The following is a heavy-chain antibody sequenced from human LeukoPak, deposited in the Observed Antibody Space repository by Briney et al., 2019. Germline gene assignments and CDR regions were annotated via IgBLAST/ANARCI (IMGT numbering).Heavy chain of an antibody. CDR3: ARCDRGPHTAMADY. J-gene: IGHJ4*02. CDR1: GYTFTSYG. CDR2: ISAYSGNT. D-gene: IGHD5-18*01. V-gene: IGHV1-18*01. Sequence: GASVKVSCKASGYTFTSYGISWVRQAPGQGLEWMGWISAYSGNTNYAQKLQGRVTMTTDTSTSTAYMELRSLRSDDTAVYYCARCDRGPHTAMADYWGQGTLVTVSS.